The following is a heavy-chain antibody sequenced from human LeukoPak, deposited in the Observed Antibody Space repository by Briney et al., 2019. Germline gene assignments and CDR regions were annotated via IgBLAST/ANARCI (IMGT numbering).Heavy chain of an antibody. Sequence: SQILSLTCTVSGGSISSGSYYWSWIRQPAGKGLEWIGRIYTSGSTNYNPSLKSRVTISVDTSKNQFSLKLSSVTATDTAVYYCARGPRGEYYFDYWGQGTLVTVSS. CDR1: GGSISSGSYY. V-gene: IGHV4-61*02. D-gene: IGHD3-10*01. CDR2: IYTSGST. CDR3: ARGPRGEYYFDY. J-gene: IGHJ4*02.